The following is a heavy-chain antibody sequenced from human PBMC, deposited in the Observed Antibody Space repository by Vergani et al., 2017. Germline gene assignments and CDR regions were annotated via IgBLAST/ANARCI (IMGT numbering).Heavy chain of an antibody. J-gene: IGHJ6*02. CDR1: DSSIMTKPY. CDR2: IHHSGDT. CDR3: ARHRGSGGFFPSSYFYGMDV. V-gene: IGHV4-38-2*01. Sequence: QVQLQESGPGLVKPSETLTLTCDVSDSSIMTKPYWGWFRQSPGKGLEWIGCIHHSGDTHYNSSLKSRVSISIVSSSKFSLSLTSVTAADTAIYSCARHRGSGGFFPSSYFYGMDVWGHGTTVTVSS. D-gene: IGHD3-10*01.